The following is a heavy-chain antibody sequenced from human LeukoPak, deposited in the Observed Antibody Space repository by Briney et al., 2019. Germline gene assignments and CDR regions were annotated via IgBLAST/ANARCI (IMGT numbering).Heavy chain of an antibody. CDR3: ARGGDGDYEGEYFDY. CDR1: GGTVSSYA. J-gene: IGHJ4*02. D-gene: IGHD4-17*01. Sequence: ASVKVSCTASGGTVSSYAISWGRQAPGQGLEWMGGIIPIFGTANYAQKFQGRGTITADESTSTAYMELSSLRSEDTAVYYCARGGDGDYEGEYFDYWGQGTLVTVSP. V-gene: IGHV1-69*13. CDR2: IIPIFGTA.